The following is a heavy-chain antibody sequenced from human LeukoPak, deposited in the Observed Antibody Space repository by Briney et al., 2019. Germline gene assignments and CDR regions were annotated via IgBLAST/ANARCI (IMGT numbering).Heavy chain of an antibody. J-gene: IGHJ6*04. CDR1: GFTFSNYS. Sequence: QPGGSLRLSCAASGFTFSNYSMNWVRQAPGKGLEWVSYISSSGSTIYYADSVMGRFTISRDNAKNSLYLQMNSLRAEDTAVYYCAELGITMIGGVWGKGTTVTISS. D-gene: IGHD3-10*02. V-gene: IGHV3-48*04. CDR2: ISSSGSTI. CDR3: AELGITMIGGV.